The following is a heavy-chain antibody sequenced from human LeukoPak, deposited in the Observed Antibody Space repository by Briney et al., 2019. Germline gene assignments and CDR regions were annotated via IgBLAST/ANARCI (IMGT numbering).Heavy chain of an antibody. Sequence: SETLALTCTVSGGSVSSGSYYWSWIRQPPGKGLEWIGYIYYSGSTNYNPSLKSRVTISVDTSKNQFSLKLSSVTAADTAVYYCARDKDAFGIWGQGTMVTVSS. CDR1: GGSVSSGSYY. CDR3: ARDKDAFGI. V-gene: IGHV4-61*01. J-gene: IGHJ3*02. CDR2: IYYSGST.